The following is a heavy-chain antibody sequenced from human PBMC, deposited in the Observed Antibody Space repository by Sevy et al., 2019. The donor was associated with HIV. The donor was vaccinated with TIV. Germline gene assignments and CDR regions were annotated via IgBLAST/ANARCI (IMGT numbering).Heavy chain of an antibody. V-gene: IGHV4-59*01. D-gene: IGHD5-12*01. Sequence: SETLSLTCTVSGGSISSYYWSWIRQPPGKGLEWIGYIYYSGSTNYNPSLKSRVTISVDTSKNQFSLKLSSMTAADTAVYYCARGGLPVATTHFDYWGQGTLVTVSS. CDR1: GGSISSYY. CDR2: IYYSGST. CDR3: ARGGLPVATTHFDY. J-gene: IGHJ4*02.